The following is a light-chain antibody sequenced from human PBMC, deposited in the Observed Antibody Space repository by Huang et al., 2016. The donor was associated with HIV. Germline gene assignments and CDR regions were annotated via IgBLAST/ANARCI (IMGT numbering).Light chain of an antibody. CDR1: QSIRAY. J-gene: IGKJ1*01. Sequence: DIQMTQSPSSLSASVGDRVTITCRASQSIRAYLNWYQEKPGKAPQLPIYTASSLQSGVPSRFSGSGSGTDFTLTISSLQPEDFATYYCQQRHATPWTFGQGTKVEIK. V-gene: IGKV1-39*01. CDR2: TAS. CDR3: QQRHATPWT.